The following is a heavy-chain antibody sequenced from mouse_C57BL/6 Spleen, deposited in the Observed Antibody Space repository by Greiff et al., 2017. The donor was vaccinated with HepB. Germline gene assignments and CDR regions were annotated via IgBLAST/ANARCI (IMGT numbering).Heavy chain of an antibody. CDR3: ARGGKLLPWYFDV. V-gene: IGHV1-69*01. Sequence: QVQLQQPGAELVMPGASVKLSCKASGYTFTSYWMHWVKQRPGQGLEWIGEIDPSDSYTNYNQKFKGKSTLTVDKSSSTAYMQLSSLTSEDSAVYYCARGGKLLPWYFDVWGTGTTVTVSS. D-gene: IGHD1-1*01. CDR1: GYTFTSYW. J-gene: IGHJ1*03. CDR2: IDPSDSYT.